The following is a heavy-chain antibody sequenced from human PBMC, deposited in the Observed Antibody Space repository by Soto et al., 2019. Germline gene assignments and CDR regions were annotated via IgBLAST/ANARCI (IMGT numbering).Heavy chain of an antibody. CDR1: GFSLSTSGVG. CDR2: IYWDDSK. J-gene: IGHJ4*02. V-gene: IGHV2-5*02. CDR3: AHNVPEGWPLDY. D-gene: IGHD3-10*02. Sequence: QITLKESGPTLVRPTQTLTLTCAFSGFSLSTSGVGVGWIRQPPGKALEWLDVIYWDDSKHYSPSLRSRLTITKDTYTNQVVVTMTNMDPMDTGTYYCAHNVPEGWPLDYWGQGTLVTVSS.